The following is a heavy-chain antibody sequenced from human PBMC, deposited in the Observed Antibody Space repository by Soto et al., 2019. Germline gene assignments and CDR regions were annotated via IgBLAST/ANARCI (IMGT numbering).Heavy chain of an antibody. J-gene: IGHJ4*02. CDR2: ISWNSVRI. D-gene: IGHD3-10*01. CDR1: GFTFEDYA. Sequence: GESLRLSCAVSGFTFEDYAMHWVRQVPGKGLEWVSGISWNSVRIGYADSVKGRYTISRDNAKKSLYLQINSLRPEDTALYYCARSSYYYDSGSYYQPFDYWGQGTPVTVSS. CDR3: ARSSYYYDSGSYYQPFDY. V-gene: IGHV3-9*01.